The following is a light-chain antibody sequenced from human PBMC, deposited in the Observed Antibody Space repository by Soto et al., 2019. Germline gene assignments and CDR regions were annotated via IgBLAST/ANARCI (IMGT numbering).Light chain of an antibody. Sequence: QSVLTQPPSASGTPGQRVTISCSGSSSNIGSNYVYWYQQLPGTAPKLLIYRNNQRPSGVPDRFSGSKSGTSASLAIIGLRSEDEADYYCASWDDSPVVFGGGTQLTVL. J-gene: IGLJ2*01. CDR2: RNN. V-gene: IGLV1-47*01. CDR3: ASWDDSPVV. CDR1: SSNIGSNY.